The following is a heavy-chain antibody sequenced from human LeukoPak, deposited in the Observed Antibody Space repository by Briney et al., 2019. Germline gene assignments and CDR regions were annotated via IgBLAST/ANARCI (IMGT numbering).Heavy chain of an antibody. CDR1: GFTFSSYS. Sequence: GGSLRLSCAASGFTFSSYSMNWVRQAPGKGLDWVSYISDSSNTIYYADSVKGRFTISRDNGKNSLYLQMHSLRAEDTAVYYCAKSLRPLVPMSWFDPWGQGTLVTVSS. V-gene: IGHV3-48*01. J-gene: IGHJ5*02. CDR3: AKSLRPLVPMSWFDP. D-gene: IGHD3-10*02. CDR2: ISDSSNTI.